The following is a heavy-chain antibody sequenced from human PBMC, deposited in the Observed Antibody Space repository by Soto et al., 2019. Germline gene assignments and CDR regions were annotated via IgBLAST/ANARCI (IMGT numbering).Heavy chain of an antibody. CDR1: GYTFTSYA. CDR2: INTGNGDT. J-gene: IGHJ4*02. Sequence: ASGKVSCKASGYTFTSYAMHCVRQAPGQRLEWMGWINTGNGDTKYSQKFQGRVTITRDTSASTAYMDLSSLRSEDTAVYYCARARGYSYGQVDSWGQGTLVTVSS. V-gene: IGHV1-3*04. D-gene: IGHD5-18*01. CDR3: ARARGYSYGQVDS.